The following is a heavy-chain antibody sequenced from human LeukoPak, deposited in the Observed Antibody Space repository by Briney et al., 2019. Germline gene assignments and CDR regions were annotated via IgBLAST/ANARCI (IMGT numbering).Heavy chain of an antibody. J-gene: IGHJ4*02. V-gene: IGHV4-30-2*01. CDR3: ARASIDDYGDYGFDY. D-gene: IGHD4-17*01. CDR1: GGSISSGGYS. CDR2: IYHSGST. Sequence: SETLSLTCAVSGGSISSGGYSWSWIRQPPGKGLEWIGYIYHSGSTYYNPSLKSRVTISVDRSKNQFSLKLSSVTAADTAVYYCARASIDDYGDYGFDYWGQGTLVTVSS.